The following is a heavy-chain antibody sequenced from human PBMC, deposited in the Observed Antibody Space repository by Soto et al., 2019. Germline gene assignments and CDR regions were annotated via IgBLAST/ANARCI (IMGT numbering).Heavy chain of an antibody. CDR1: GGSISSGGYY. V-gene: IGHV4-31*03. CDR3: ARGRWVLYYFDY. Sequence: LSLTCTVSGGSISSGGYYWSWIRQHAGKGLEWIGYIYYSGSTYYNPSLKSRVTISVDTSKNQFSLKLSSVTAADTAVYYCARGRWVLYYFDYWGQGNLVTVSS. J-gene: IGHJ4*02. CDR2: IYYSGST. D-gene: IGHD1-26*01.